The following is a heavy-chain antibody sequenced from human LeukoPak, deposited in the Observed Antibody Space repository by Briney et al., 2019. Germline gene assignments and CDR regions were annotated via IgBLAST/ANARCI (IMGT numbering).Heavy chain of an antibody. Sequence: PGGSLRLSCAASGFAFSSFAMGWVRQSPGKGLEWLSTINGGGDTTFYADSVKGRFTISRDNSKKTLYLHMDSLRPDDTAIYYCTKELHVAVAVADYYYFYRDVWRRGTAVTVSS. J-gene: IGHJ6*03. CDR3: TKELHVAVAVADYYYFYRDV. CDR2: INGGGDTT. CDR1: GFAFSSFA. V-gene: IGHV3-23*01. D-gene: IGHD6-19*01.